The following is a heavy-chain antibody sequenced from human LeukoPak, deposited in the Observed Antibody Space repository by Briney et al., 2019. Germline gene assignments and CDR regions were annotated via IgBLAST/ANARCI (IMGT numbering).Heavy chain of an antibody. CDR1: GFTFSSYW. J-gene: IGHJ4*02. CDR3: ARAVDFSFVS. V-gene: IGHV3-74*01. CDR2: INNDESRA. D-gene: IGHD4-11*01. Sequence: GGSLRLSCAASGFTFSSYWMHWVRQAPGKGLVWVSRINNDESRATYADSVKRRFTISRDNAKNTLFLQRNSLRAEDTAVYFCARAVDFSFVSWGQGTLVTVSS.